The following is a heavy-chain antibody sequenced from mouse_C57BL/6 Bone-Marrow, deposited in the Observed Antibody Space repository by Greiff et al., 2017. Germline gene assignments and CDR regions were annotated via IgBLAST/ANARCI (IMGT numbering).Heavy chain of an antibody. D-gene: IGHD2-4*01. CDR2: MHPNGGSP. V-gene: IGHV1-64*01. J-gene: IGHJ4*01. CDR3: ARSYDYDDYTMDY. Sequence: VKLVESGAELVKPGASVKLSCKASGYTFTNYWMHWVKQRPGQGLEWIGMMHPNGGSPDYNEKFKSEATLSVDKSSRTVYMELSSLTSEDSAVYYCARSYDYDDYTMDYWGQGTSVTVSS. CDR1: GYTFTNYW.